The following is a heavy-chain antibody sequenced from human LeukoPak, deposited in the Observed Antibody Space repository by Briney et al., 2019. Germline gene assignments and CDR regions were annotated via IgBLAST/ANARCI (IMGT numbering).Heavy chain of an antibody. V-gene: IGHV3-7*01. Sequence: GGSLRLSCAVSGFTFSSYWMNWVRQAPGKGLEWVASIRQDGGEKSYVDSVKGRFTISRDNAKNSLYLQINSLRAEDTAVYYCARDGTAAGLYFDLWGQGTLVTVSS. CDR2: IRQDGGEK. J-gene: IGHJ4*01. CDR3: ARDGTAAGLYFDL. CDR1: GFTFSSYW. D-gene: IGHD6-13*01.